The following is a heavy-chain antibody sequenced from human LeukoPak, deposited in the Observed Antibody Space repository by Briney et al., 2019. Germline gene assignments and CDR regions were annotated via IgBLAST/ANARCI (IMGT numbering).Heavy chain of an antibody. V-gene: IGHV3-21*01. CDR1: GFTFSSYS. CDR2: IISSSYV. CDR3: ARLGRLQSQAFDI. J-gene: IGHJ3*02. Sequence: GGALRLSCAASGFTFSSYSMNWVRQAPGKGLEWVSSIISSSYVYYADSVKGRFTISRDNDKNSLYLQMNSLRAEDTAVYYCARLGRLQSQAFDIWGQGTMVTVSS. D-gene: IGHD6-13*01.